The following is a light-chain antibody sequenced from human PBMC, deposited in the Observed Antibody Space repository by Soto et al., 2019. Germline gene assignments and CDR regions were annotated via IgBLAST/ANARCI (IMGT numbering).Light chain of an antibody. J-gene: IGKJ1*01. Sequence: EMVLTQSPGTLSLSPGERATLSCRASQSVSSSSLAWYQQKRGQAPRLLIHDASSRATGIPDRFSGSGSGTDFTLTIGRLEPEDFAVYYCQQYGGSPRTFGQGTKVDIK. V-gene: IGKV3-20*01. CDR1: QSVSSSS. CDR2: DAS. CDR3: QQYGGSPRT.